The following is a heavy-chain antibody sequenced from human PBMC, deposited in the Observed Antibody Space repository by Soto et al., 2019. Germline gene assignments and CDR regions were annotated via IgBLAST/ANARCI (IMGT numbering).Heavy chain of an antibody. V-gene: IGHV4-59*01. CDR2: IYYMGRT. CDR1: DSISTYY. CDR3: ARDAVGATHFDY. Sequence: PSETLSLTCTVDSISTYYWNWIRQPPGKGLEWIGYIYYMGRTNYNSSLNSRVTMSIDTSKNQFSLKLSSVTAADTAIYYCARDAVGATHFDYWGQGAPVTVSS. J-gene: IGHJ4*02. D-gene: IGHD1-26*01.